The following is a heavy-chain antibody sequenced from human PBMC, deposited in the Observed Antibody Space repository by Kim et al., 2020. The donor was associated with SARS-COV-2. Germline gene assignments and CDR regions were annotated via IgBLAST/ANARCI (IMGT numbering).Heavy chain of an antibody. V-gene: IGHV3-48*02. CDR3: ARDSRVAGRSSWFDP. Sequence: DSVKGRFTISRDNAKNSLYLQMNSLRDEDTAVYYCARDSRVAGRSSWFDPWGQGTLVTVSS. D-gene: IGHD6-19*01. J-gene: IGHJ5*02.